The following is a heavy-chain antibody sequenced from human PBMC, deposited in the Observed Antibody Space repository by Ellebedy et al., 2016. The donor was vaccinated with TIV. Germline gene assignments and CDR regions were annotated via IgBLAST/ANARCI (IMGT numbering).Heavy chain of an antibody. CDR3: AKDIDGIAARPGFDY. D-gene: IGHD6-6*01. V-gene: IGHV3-9*01. CDR1: GFTFDDYA. Sequence: GGSLRLSXAASGFTFDDYAMHWVRQAPGKGLEWVSGISWNSGSIGYADSVKGRFTISRDNAKNSLYLQMNSLRAEDTALYYCAKDIDGIAARPGFDYWGQGTLVTVSS. J-gene: IGHJ4*02. CDR2: ISWNSGSI.